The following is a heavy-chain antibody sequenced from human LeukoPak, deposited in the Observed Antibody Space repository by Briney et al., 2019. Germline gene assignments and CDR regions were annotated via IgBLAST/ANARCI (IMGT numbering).Heavy chain of an antibody. CDR2: ISGSGGST. D-gene: IGHD3-9*01. Sequence: GGTLRLSCAASGFTFSSYGMSWVRQAPGKGLEWVSAISGSGGSTYYADSVKGRFTISRDNSKNTLYLQMNSLRAEDTAVYYCAKDHSPRYFDWLPNAPENGAFDIWGQGTMVTVSS. CDR1: GFTFSSYG. V-gene: IGHV3-23*01. CDR3: AKDHSPRYFDWLPNAPENGAFDI. J-gene: IGHJ3*02.